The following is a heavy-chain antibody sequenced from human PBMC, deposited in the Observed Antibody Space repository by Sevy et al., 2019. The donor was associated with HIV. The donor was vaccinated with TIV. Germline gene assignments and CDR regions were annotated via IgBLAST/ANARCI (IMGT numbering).Heavy chain of an antibody. V-gene: IGHV4-59*01. D-gene: IGHD6-13*01. J-gene: IGHJ5*02. CDR3: ARGLEQQMNNWLDP. Sequence: SETLSLTCTVSGGSISSYYWSWIRQPPGKGLEWIGYIYYSGSTNYNPSLKSRVTISVDTSKNQFSLKLSSVTAADTAVYYCARGLEQQMNNWLDPWGQGTLVTVSS. CDR1: GGSISSYY. CDR2: IYYSGST.